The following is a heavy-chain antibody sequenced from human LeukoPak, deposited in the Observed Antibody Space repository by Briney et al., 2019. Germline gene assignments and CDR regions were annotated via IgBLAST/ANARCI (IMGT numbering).Heavy chain of an antibody. CDR3: ARGGYYGSGNDFRFDP. V-gene: IGHV4-59*01. D-gene: IGHD3-10*01. J-gene: IGHJ5*02. CDR2: IHYTGST. CDR1: GGSISSYY. Sequence: PSETLSLTCTVSGGSISSYYRSWVRQSPGKGLEWIGCIHYTGSTNYNPSLKSRVTISVETSKNQFSLKLKSVTAAHTAVYYCARGGYYGSGNDFRFDPWGQGTLVTVSS.